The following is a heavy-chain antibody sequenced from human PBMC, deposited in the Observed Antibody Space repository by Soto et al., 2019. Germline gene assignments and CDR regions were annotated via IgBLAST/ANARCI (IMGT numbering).Heavy chain of an antibody. D-gene: IGHD6-13*01. V-gene: IGHV3-23*01. CDR2: ISGGGGTA. CDR1: GFTFSSYG. J-gene: IGHJ4*02. Sequence: EVQLLESGGVLVQPGGSLRLSCTASGFTFSSYGMSWVRQAPGKGLEWVSGISGGGGTAYYADSVKGRFTISRDNSKNTLYLQMNSLRAEDTAAYCCAKAFASAGTIARYFDYWGQGTLVTVSS. CDR3: AKAFASAGTIARYFDY.